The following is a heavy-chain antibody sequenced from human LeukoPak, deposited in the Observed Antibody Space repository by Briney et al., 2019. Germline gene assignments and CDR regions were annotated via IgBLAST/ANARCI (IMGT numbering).Heavy chain of an antibody. CDR2: IYYSGST. Sequence: SETLSLTCTVSGGSISSSSYYWGWIRQPPGKGLEWIGSIYYSGSTYYNPSLKSRVTISVDTSKNQFSLKLSSVTAADTAVYYCSRTARAVVGKDFWFDPWGQGTLVTVSS. V-gene: IGHV4-39*07. CDR1: GGSISSSSYY. D-gene: IGHD6-6*01. CDR3: SRTARAVVGKDFWFDP. J-gene: IGHJ5*02.